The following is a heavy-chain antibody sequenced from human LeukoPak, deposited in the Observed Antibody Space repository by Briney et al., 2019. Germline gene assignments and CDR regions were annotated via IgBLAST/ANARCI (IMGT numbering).Heavy chain of an antibody. Sequence: GGSLRLSCAPSGFTFSGSAMHWVRQASGKGLEWVGRIRSKANSYATAYAASVKGRFTISRDDSKNTAYLQMNSLKTEDTAVYYCTCIVAAADYWGQGTLVTVSS. CDR3: TCIVAAADY. D-gene: IGHD6-13*01. CDR1: GFTFSGSA. CDR2: IRSKANSYAT. J-gene: IGHJ4*02. V-gene: IGHV3-73*01.